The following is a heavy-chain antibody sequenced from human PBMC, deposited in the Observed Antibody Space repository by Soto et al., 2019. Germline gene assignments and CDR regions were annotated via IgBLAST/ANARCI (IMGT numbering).Heavy chain of an antibody. CDR2: IYYSGST. D-gene: IGHD6-6*01. V-gene: IGHV4-61*01. Sequence: SETLSLTCTVSGGSVSSGSYYWSWIRQPPGKGLEWIGYIYYSGSTNYNPSLKSRVTISVDTSKNQFSLKLSSVTAADTAVYYCARDITEYSSSSRWFDPWGQGTLVTVSS. J-gene: IGHJ5*02. CDR1: GGSVSSGSYY. CDR3: ARDITEYSSSSRWFDP.